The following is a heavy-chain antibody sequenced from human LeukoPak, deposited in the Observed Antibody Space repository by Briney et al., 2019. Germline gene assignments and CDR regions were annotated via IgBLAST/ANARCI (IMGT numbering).Heavy chain of an antibody. Sequence: GGSLRLSCAASGFTFSSYSMNWVRQAPGKGLEWASSISSSSSYIYYADSVKGRFTISRDNAKNSLYLQMNSLRAEDTAVYYCARDRVLGCSGGSCYGLVSSENFDYWGQGTLATVSS. D-gene: IGHD2-15*01. CDR1: GFTFSSYS. CDR2: ISSSSSYI. CDR3: ARDRVLGCSGGSCYGLVSSENFDY. J-gene: IGHJ4*02. V-gene: IGHV3-21*01.